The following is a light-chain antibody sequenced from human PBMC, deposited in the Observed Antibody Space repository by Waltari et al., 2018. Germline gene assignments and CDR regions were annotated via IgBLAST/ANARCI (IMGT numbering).Light chain of an antibody. CDR1: PSISSSY. CDR3: QQYDNWPLT. Sequence: ETVLTQSPATLSVSPGARTTLPCRASPSISSSYFAWYQQNPGQAPRLLISGISTRAPGIPARFSGSGSGTEFTLTISSLQSEDFAVYYCQQYDNWPLTFGGGTKVEIK. CDR2: GIS. V-gene: IGKV3-15*01. J-gene: IGKJ4*01.